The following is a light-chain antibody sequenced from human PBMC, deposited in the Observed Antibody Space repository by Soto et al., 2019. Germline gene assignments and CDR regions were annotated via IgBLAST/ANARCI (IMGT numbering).Light chain of an antibody. CDR2: LGS. CDR1: QSLLHSNGYKY. Sequence: DIVMPQSPLSLPVTPGEPASISCRSSQSLLHSNGYKYLDWYLQKPGQSPQLLIYLGSNRASGVTDRFSGSGSGTDFTLRISRVEAEDVGIYYCMQGLQNPKTFGQGTKVEIK. CDR3: MQGLQNPKT. V-gene: IGKV2-28*01. J-gene: IGKJ1*01.